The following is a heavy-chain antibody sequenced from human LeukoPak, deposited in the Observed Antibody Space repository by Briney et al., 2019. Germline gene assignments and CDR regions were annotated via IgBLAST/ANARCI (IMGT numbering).Heavy chain of an antibody. Sequence: SVKVSCKASGGTFSSYAISWVRQAPGQGLEWMGGIIPIFGTANYAQKFQGRVTITTDESTSTAYMELSSLRSEDTAVYYCARSGSWYYDSSGYYYPRAEYFQHWGQGTLVTVSS. D-gene: IGHD3-22*01. J-gene: IGHJ1*01. V-gene: IGHV1-69*05. CDR2: IIPIFGTA. CDR3: ARSGSWYYDSSGYYYPRAEYFQH. CDR1: GGTFSSYA.